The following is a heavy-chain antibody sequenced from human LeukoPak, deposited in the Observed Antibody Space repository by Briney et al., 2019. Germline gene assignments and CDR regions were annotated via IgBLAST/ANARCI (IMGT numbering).Heavy chain of an antibody. CDR2: ITDSGDVT. CDR3: AKDAAMTTIYYFDY. J-gene: IGHJ4*02. D-gene: IGHD2-21*02. Sequence: PGGSLRISCAASGFTFNLYAMSGVRQAPPKEPPWFSAITDSGDVTYYADSVKGRFIVSRDNSKNTLSLQMNSLRNEDTAVYYCAKDAAMTTIYYFDYWGQGTLVTVSS. CDR1: GFTFNLYA. V-gene: IGHV3-23*01.